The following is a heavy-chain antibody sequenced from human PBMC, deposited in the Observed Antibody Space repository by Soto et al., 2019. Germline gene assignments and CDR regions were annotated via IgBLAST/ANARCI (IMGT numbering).Heavy chain of an antibody. CDR2: IYYSGST. J-gene: IGHJ5*02. CDR1: GGSISSYY. Sequence: SETLSPTCTVSGGSISSYYWSWIRQPPGKGLEWIGYIYYSGSTNYNPSLKSRVTISVDTSKNQFSLKLSSVTAADTAVYYCARSQPKYYDFWSQLRGSNWFDPWGQGTLVTVSS. V-gene: IGHV4-59*01. CDR3: ARSQPKYYDFWSQLRGSNWFDP. D-gene: IGHD3-3*01.